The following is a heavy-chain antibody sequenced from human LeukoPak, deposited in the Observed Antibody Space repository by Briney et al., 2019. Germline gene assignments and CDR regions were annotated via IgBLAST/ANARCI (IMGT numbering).Heavy chain of an antibody. Sequence: PGGSLRLSCAASGFTFSSYGMHWVRQAPGKGLEWVAVIWYDGSNKYYADSVKGRFTISRDNSKNTLYLQMNSLRAEDTAAYYCARDYTGSSGYYSSYYYYGMDVWGQGTTVTVSS. CDR3: ARDYTGSSGYYSSYYYYGMDV. D-gene: IGHD3-22*01. V-gene: IGHV3-33*01. J-gene: IGHJ6*02. CDR1: GFTFSSYG. CDR2: IWYDGSNK.